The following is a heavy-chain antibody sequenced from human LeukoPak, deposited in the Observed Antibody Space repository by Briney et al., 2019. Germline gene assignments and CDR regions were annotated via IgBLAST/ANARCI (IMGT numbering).Heavy chain of an antibody. CDR2: IYYSGST. CDR3: ARSPGMATIRQDAFDI. CDR1: GGSISSSSYY. D-gene: IGHD5-24*01. J-gene: IGHJ3*02. Sequence: SETLSLTCTVSGGSISSSSYYWGWIRQPPGKGLEWIGSIYYSGSTYYNPSLKSRVTISVDTSKNQFSLKLSSVTAADTAVYYCARSPGMATIRQDAFDIWGQGTTVTVSS. V-gene: IGHV4-39*07.